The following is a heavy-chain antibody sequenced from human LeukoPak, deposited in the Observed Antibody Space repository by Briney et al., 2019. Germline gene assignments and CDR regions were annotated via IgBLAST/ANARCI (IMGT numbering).Heavy chain of an antibody. J-gene: IGHJ4*02. CDR1: GFTFSSSW. V-gene: IGHV3-7*01. Sequence: QAGGSLRLSCVASGFTFSSSWMAWVRQAPGKGLQWVANINHDGSVKNYVGSVKGRFAISRDNAQNSFYLQMNSLETDDTAVYYCAKDSYSKGDYWGQGTLVTVSP. D-gene: IGHD4-11*01. CDR2: INHDGSVK. CDR3: AKDSYSKGDY.